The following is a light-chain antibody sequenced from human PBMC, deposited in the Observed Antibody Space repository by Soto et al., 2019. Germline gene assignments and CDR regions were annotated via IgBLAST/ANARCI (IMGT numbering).Light chain of an antibody. J-gene: IGLJ1*01. CDR1: SSDVGGYDY. V-gene: IGLV2-14*01. Sequence: QSALTQPASVSGSPGQSITISCTGTSSDVGGYDYVSWYQQHPDKAPKVVIFEVSNRPSGVSNRFSGSKSGNTASLTISGLQAEDEADDFCGSHSSSTTLPFVFGTGTKVTVL. CDR3: GSHSSSTTLPFV. CDR2: EVS.